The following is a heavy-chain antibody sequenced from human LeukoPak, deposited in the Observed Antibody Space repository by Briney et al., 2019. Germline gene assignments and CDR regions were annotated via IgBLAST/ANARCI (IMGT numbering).Heavy chain of an antibody. CDR2: ISGSGGST. CDR1: GFTFSSYA. D-gene: IGHD4-17*01. V-gene: IGHV3-23*01. J-gene: IGHJ5*02. Sequence: QPGGSLRLSCAASGFTFSSYAMSWVRQAPGKGLEWVSAISGSGGSTYYADSVKGRFTISRDNSKNTLYLQMNSLRAEDTAVYYCARDGVDYGDYEDWFDPWGQGTLVTVSS. CDR3: ARDGVDYGDYEDWFDP.